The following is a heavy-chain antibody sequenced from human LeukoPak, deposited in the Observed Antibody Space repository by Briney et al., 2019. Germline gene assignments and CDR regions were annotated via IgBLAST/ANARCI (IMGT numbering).Heavy chain of an antibody. D-gene: IGHD6-13*01. CDR2: ISAYNGNT. Sequence: ASVNVSCNASGYTFTSYGISWVRQPPGQGLEWMGWISAYNGNTNYAQKLQGRVTMTTDISTSTAYMELRSLRSDDTAVYYCAREVAAVPPFDYWGQGTLVTVSS. J-gene: IGHJ4*02. CDR3: AREVAAVPPFDY. V-gene: IGHV1-18*04. CDR1: GYTFTSYG.